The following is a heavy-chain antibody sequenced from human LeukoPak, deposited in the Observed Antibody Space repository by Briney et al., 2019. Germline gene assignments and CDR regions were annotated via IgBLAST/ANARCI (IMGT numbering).Heavy chain of an antibody. CDR1: GFTFSSYA. CDR3: ARGRAVTGSTVIDY. Sequence: PGGSLRLSCAASGFTFSSYAMHWVRRAPGKALEWVATISSDGGNRYYSDSVKGRFAISGDNSKNTLYLQMNSLRPEDTAVFHCARGRAVTGSTVIDYWGQGTLVTVSS. D-gene: IGHD6-19*01. CDR2: ISSDGGNR. J-gene: IGHJ4*02. V-gene: IGHV3-30*09.